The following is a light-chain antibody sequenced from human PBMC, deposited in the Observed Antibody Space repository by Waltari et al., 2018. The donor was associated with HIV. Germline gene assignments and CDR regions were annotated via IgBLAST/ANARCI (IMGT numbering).Light chain of an antibody. J-gene: IGKJ4*01. Sequence: DIQMTQSRSSLSASVGDRVTITCQASQDISNYVNWYQQKPGKAPKLLIYDASNLETGVPSRFSGSGSGTDFTFTISSLQPEDIATYYCQQYDNLPSFGGGTKVEIK. CDR1: QDISNY. CDR2: DAS. CDR3: QQYDNLPS. V-gene: IGKV1-33*01.